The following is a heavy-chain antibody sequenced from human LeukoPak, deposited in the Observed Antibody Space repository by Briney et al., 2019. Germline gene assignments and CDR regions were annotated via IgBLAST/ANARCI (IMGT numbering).Heavy chain of an antibody. CDR2: IVVGSGNT. J-gene: IGHJ3*02. V-gene: IGHV1-58*01. CDR1: GFTFTSSA. D-gene: IGHD3-9*01. Sequence: GASVKVSCKASGFTFTSSAVQWVRQARGQRLEWIGWIVVGSGNTNYAQKFQERVTITRDMSTSLVYMELSSLRAEDTAVYYCARDTYDILTGYYKWAFDIWGQGTMVTVSS. CDR3: ARDTYDILTGYYKWAFDI.